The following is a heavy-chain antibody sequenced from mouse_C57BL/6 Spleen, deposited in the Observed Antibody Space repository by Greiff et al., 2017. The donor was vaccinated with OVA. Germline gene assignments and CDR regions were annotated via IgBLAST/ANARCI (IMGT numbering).Heavy chain of an antibody. CDR1: GYTFTSYW. CDR2: IYPGSGST. V-gene: IGHV1-55*01. D-gene: IGHD2-3*01. Sequence: QVQLQQPGAELVKPGASVKMSCKASGYTFTSYWITWVKQRPGQGLEWIGDIYPGSGSTNYNEKLKSKATLTVDTSSSTAYMQLSILTSEDSAVYYCARYGYYPLRAWFAYWGQGTLVTVSA. CDR3: ARYGYYPLRAWFAY. J-gene: IGHJ3*01.